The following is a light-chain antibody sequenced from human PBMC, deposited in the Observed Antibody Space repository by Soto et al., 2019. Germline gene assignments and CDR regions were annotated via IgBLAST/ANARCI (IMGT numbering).Light chain of an antibody. CDR2: GAS. V-gene: IGKV3-15*01. CDR1: QSVSSN. Sequence: EIVMTQSPATLSVSPGERATLSCRASQSVSSNLAWYRQKPGQAPRLLIYGASTRATGIPARFSGSGSGTDFTLTISSLQSEDFAVYYCQQYNNWPIFTFGPGTKVDIK. CDR3: QQYNNWPIFT. J-gene: IGKJ3*01.